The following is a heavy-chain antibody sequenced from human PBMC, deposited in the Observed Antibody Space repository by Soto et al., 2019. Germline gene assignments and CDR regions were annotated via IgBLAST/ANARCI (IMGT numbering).Heavy chain of an antibody. Sequence: APLKVSCKAFVYAFTGDYMRWGRHAPEKGLEWMGIINPSGGSTSYAQKFQGRVTMTRDTSTSTVYMELSSLRSEDTAVYYCARGLGDRTYDAFDIWGQGTMVTVSS. CDR1: VYAFTGDY. D-gene: IGHD3-16*01. CDR3: ARGLGDRTYDAFDI. J-gene: IGHJ3*02. CDR2: INPSGGST. V-gene: IGHV1-46*03.